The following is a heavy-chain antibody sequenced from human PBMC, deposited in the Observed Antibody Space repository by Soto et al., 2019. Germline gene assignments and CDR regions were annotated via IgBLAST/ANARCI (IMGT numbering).Heavy chain of an antibody. D-gene: IGHD3-22*01. CDR2: ISAYNGNT. CDR3: ARDGRYYYDSSGYYPQDAFDI. V-gene: IGHV1-18*01. J-gene: IGHJ3*02. CDR1: GYTFTSYG. Sequence: ASVKVSCKASGYTFTSYGISWVRQAPGQGLEWMGWISAYNGNTNYAQKLQGRVAMTTDTSTSTAYMELRSLRSDDTAVYYCARDGRYYYDSSGYYPQDAFDIWGQGTMVTVSS.